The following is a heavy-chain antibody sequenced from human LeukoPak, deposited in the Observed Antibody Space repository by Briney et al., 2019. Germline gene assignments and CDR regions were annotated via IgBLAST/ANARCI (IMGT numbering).Heavy chain of an antibody. CDR1: GFTFSSYW. CDR3: ARMCSSTSCSYFDY. J-gene: IGHJ4*02. D-gene: IGHD2-2*01. Sequence: GGSLRLSCAASGFTFSSYWMSWVRQAPGKGREWVANIKQDGSEKYYVDSVKGRFTISRDNAKNSLYLQMNSMRAEETAVYYCARMCSSTSCSYFDYWGQGTLVTVSS. V-gene: IGHV3-7*01. CDR2: IKQDGSEK.